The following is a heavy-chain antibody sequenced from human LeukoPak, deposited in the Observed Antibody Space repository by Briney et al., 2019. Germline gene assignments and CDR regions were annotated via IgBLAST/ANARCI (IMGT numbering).Heavy chain of an antibody. CDR3: ASLSPAGDYGDY. CDR2: ISSISSTI. J-gene: IGHJ4*02. Sequence: GSLRLSCAASGFTFSSYSMNWVRQAPGKGLGWVSYISSISSTIYYADSVKGRFTLSRDNAKTPLSLQMTSLSGEDTAVYSCASLSPAGDYGDYWGEGTLVTVSS. D-gene: IGHD1-14*01. V-gene: IGHV3-48*04. CDR1: GFTFSSYS.